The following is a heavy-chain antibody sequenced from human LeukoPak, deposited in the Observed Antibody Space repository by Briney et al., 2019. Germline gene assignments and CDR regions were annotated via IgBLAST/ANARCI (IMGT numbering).Heavy chain of an antibody. J-gene: IGHJ1*01. CDR1: ELTFSSYE. CDR3: IPPAAGLRRTISTEYFQH. D-gene: IGHD6-13*01. CDR2: ISGSGETI. V-gene: IGHV3-48*03. Sequence: GGSLRLSCAAAELTFSSYEMYWVRQAPGKGLEWVSYISGSGETIYYADSVKGRFTISRDNANKSLYLRMSSLRVEDTAIYYCIPPAAGLRRTISTEYFQHWGQGALVTVYS.